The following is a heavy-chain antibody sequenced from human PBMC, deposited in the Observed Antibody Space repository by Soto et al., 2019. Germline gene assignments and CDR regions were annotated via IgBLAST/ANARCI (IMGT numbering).Heavy chain of an antibody. CDR2: MNPNSGNT. CDR1: GYTFTSYD. CDR3: ASTVITFGGVVILDS. Sequence: GASVKVSCKASGYTFTSYDIHWVRQATGQGLEWMGWMNPNSGNTGYAQKFQGRVTMTRNTSISTAYMELSSLRSEDTAVYYCASTVITFGGVVILDSWGQGTLVTVSS. V-gene: IGHV1-8*01. J-gene: IGHJ4*02. D-gene: IGHD3-16*01.